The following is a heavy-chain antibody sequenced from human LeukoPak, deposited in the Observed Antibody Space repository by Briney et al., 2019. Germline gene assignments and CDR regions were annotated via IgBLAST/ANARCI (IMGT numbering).Heavy chain of an antibody. CDR2: IYYSGST. CDR3: ARGRPTLTRHFDY. Sequence: SETLSLTCSVSGGSISSSSYYWGWIRQPPGKGLEWIGSIYYSGSTYYNPSLKSRVSISVDTSKNQFSLKLSSVTAADTAVYYCARGRPTLTRHFDYWGQGTLVTVSS. J-gene: IGHJ4*02. CDR1: GGSISSSSYY. D-gene: IGHD2-15*01. V-gene: IGHV4-39*01.